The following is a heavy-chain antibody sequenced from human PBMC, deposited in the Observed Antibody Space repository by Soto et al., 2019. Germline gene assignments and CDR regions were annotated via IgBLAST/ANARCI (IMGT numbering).Heavy chain of an antibody. CDR3: ARVPLDDYGDRPFPEERGYYMDV. Sequence: SETLSLTCTVSGGSISSGGYYWIWIRQDPGKGLEWIGYIYYSGSTYYNPSLKSRVTISVDTSKNQFSLKLSSVTAADTAVYYCARVPLDDYGDRPFPEERGYYMDVWGKGTTVTVSS. CDR2: IYYSGST. V-gene: IGHV4-61*08. D-gene: IGHD4-17*01. CDR1: GGSISSGGYY. J-gene: IGHJ6*03.